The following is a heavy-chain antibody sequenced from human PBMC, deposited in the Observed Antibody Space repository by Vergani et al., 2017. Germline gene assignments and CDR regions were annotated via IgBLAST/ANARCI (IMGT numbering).Heavy chain of an antibody. Sequence: EVQLVESGGGMVQPGGSLRLSCAASGFTFSNYYMTWVRQAPGKGLEWVARLKEDESEKFSLDSVKGRFTISRDNAKSSLYLQMNSLRVEDTAVYYCARLRGSGGSSGYRSFDLCGQGTLVTVSS. D-gene: IGHD5-12*01. V-gene: IGHV3-7*03. CDR3: ARLRGSGGSSGYRSFDL. J-gene: IGHJ4*02. CDR2: LKEDESEK. CDR1: GFTFSNYY.